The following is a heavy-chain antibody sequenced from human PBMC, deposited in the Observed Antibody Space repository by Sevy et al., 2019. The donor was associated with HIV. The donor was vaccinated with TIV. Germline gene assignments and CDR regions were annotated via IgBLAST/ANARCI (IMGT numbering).Heavy chain of an antibody. J-gene: IGHJ4*02. V-gene: IGHV3-7*01. D-gene: IGHD3-9*01. CDR3: AREFDGGPDY. CDR2: INPDGSDK. CDR1: GFTFSRYW. Sequence: GGSLRLSCAASGFTFSRYWMSWVRQAPAKGLQWVANINPDGSDKYYVDSVKGRFTISKDNAKNSLYLQMSSLRAEDTAVYYCAREFDGGPDYWGQGTLVTVSS.